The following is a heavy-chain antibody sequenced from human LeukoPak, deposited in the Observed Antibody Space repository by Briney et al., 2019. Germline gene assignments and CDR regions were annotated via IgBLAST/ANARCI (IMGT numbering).Heavy chain of an antibody. CDR2: FSASGST. J-gene: IGHJ4*02. CDR1: GFTFSTYG. V-gene: IGHV3-23*01. D-gene: IGHD2-15*01. Sequence: GGSLRLSCAASGFTFSTYGMNWVRQAPGKGLEWVSAFSASGSTYYADSVKGRFTVSRDNSENMLYLQMNSLRAEDTAVYYCAQDLSYIGLDNWGQGTLVTASS. CDR3: AQDLSYIGLDN.